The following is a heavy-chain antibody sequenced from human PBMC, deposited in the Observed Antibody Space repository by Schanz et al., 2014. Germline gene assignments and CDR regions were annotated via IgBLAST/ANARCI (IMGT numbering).Heavy chain of an antibody. Sequence: EVQLLESGGGLVEPGGSLRLSCATSGFSFSSYAINWVRQAPGKGLEWISYITYNGGTIYYADSVKSRFTISRDNSRNTLYLQMNSLRAEDTAVYYCARIGGSVFDYWAQGTLVTVSS. CDR3: ARIGGSVFDY. CDR2: ITYNGGTI. CDR1: GFSFSSYA. J-gene: IGHJ4*02. V-gene: IGHV3-23*01. D-gene: IGHD3-10*01.